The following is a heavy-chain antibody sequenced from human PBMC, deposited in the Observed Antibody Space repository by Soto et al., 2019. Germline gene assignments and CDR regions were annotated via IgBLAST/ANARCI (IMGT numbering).Heavy chain of an antibody. V-gene: IGHV3-23*01. CDR3: TRSPSDFFLHHMDV. Sequence: EVQLLESGGGLVQPGGSLRLSCAASGFTFTSHAMSWVRQAPGKGLECVSGISGSGYSTYYSDSVKGRFAISRDNSKNTLFLQMNSLRADDTAVYYCTRSPSDFFLHHMDVWGQGTTVSVSS. D-gene: IGHD2-21*01. J-gene: IGHJ6*02. CDR1: GFTFTSHA. CDR2: ISGSGYST.